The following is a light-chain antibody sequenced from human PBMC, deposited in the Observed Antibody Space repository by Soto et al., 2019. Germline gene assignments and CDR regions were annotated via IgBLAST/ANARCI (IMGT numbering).Light chain of an antibody. CDR1: QSISSW. CDR2: DAS. J-gene: IGKJ2*01. CDR3: QQYNSYPYT. Sequence: DIQMTQSPSTLSASVGDRVTITCRASQSISSWLAWYQQKPGKAPKLLIYDASSLESGVPSRFSGSGSGTEFTLTISSLQPDDFATYYCQQYNSYPYTFGQGTNLNIK. V-gene: IGKV1-5*01.